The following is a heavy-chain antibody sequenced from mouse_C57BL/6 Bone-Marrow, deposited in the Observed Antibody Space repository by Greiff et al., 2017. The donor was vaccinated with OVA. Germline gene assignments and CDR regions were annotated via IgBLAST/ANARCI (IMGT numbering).Heavy chain of an antibody. CDR2: ISSGSSTI. J-gene: IGHJ4*01. Sequence: EVKVVESGGGLVKPGGSLKLSCAASGFTFSDYGMHWVRQAPEKGLEWVAYISSGSSTIYYADTVKGRFTISRDNAKNTLFLQMTSLRSEDTAMYYCARGATVVAPYAMDYWGQGTSVTVSS. CDR1: GFTFSDYG. CDR3: ARGATVVAPYAMDY. V-gene: IGHV5-17*01. D-gene: IGHD1-1*01.